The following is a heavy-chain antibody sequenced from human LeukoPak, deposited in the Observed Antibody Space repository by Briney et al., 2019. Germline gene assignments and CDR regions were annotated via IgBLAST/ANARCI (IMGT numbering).Heavy chain of an antibody. CDR2: INPDDKSA. CDR3: LTIVETTFDAFDI. V-gene: IGHV3-74*01. J-gene: IGHJ3*02. D-gene: IGHD2/OR15-2a*01. CDR1: GFTFSSYA. Sequence: GGSLRLSCAASGFTFSSYAMSWVRQAPGKGLVWVSRINPDDKSASYADSVKGRFTIARDDARKTLYLQMNSLRAEDTAVYYCLTIVETTFDAFDIWGQGTMVTVSS.